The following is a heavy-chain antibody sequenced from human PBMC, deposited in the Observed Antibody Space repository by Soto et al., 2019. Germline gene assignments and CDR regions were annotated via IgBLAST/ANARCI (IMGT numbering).Heavy chain of an antibody. J-gene: IGHJ4*02. Sequence: GGSMRLSCAASGLTVSAYYMRWIRQAPGKGPEWLSYSSNSGTYTRYADSVKGRFSISRDNAKNSLYLQINSLRGEDSATYYCARSGDNYNVLDYWGQGTPVTGSS. CDR3: ARSGDNYNVLDY. D-gene: IGHD3-10*02. CDR2: SSNSGTYT. CDR1: GLTVSAYY. V-gene: IGHV3-11*06.